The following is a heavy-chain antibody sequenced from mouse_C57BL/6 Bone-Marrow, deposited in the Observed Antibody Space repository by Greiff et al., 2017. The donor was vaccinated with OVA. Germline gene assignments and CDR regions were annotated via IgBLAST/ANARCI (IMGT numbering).Heavy chain of an antibody. D-gene: IGHD1-1*01. CDR3: ARFGGVHYYGSSYDY. J-gene: IGHJ2*01. Sequence: QVQLQQPGAELVKPGASVKLSCKASGYTFTSYWMHWVKQRPGQGLEWIGMIHPNSGSTNYNEKFKSKATLTVDKSSRTAYMQLSSLTSEDSAVYYCARFGGVHYYGSSYDYWGQGTTLTVSS. CDR1: GYTFTSYW. CDR2: IHPNSGST. V-gene: IGHV1-64*01.